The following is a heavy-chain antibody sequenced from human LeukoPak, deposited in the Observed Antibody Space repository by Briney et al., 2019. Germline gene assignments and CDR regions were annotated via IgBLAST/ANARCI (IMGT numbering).Heavy chain of an antibody. CDR3: ARDPPQDYDFWSFYYYYGMDV. CDR1: GYTFTSYG. V-gene: IGHV1-18*01. CDR2: ISAYNGNT. J-gene: IGHJ6*02. Sequence: PSVKVSSKASGYTFTSYGTSGVRQAPGQGREWMGWISAYNGNTNYAQKLQGRVTMTTDTSTSTAYMELRSLRSDDTAVYYCARDPPQDYDFWSFYYYYGMDVWGQGTTVTVSS. D-gene: IGHD3-3*01.